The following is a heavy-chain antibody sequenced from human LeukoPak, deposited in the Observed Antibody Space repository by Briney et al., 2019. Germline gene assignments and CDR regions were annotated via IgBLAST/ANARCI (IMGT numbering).Heavy chain of an antibody. CDR1: GFTFDDYA. Sequence: GGSLRLSCAASGFTFDDYAMHWVRQAPGKGLEWVSLISGDGGSTYYADSVKGQFTISRDNSKNSLYLQMNSLRTEDTALYYCAKSQRFSSTPTIDYWGQGTLVTVSS. D-gene: IGHD1-1*01. V-gene: IGHV3-43*02. J-gene: IGHJ4*02. CDR3: AKSQRFSSTPTIDY. CDR2: ISGDGGST.